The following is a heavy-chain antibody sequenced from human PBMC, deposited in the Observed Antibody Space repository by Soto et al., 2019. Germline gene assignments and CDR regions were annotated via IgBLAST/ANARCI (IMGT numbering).Heavy chain of an antibody. CDR1: GGSISSGGYY. J-gene: IGHJ5*02. V-gene: IGHV4-31*03. CDR2: IYYSGST. D-gene: IGHD6-13*01. Sequence: QVQLQESGPGLVKPSQTLSLTCTVSGGSISSGGYYWSWIRQHPGKGLEWIGYIYYSGSTYYNPSLKSRVTISVDTSKNQCSLKLSSVTAADTAVYYCARVEQQLVRYWFDPWGQGTLVTVSS. CDR3: ARVEQQLVRYWFDP.